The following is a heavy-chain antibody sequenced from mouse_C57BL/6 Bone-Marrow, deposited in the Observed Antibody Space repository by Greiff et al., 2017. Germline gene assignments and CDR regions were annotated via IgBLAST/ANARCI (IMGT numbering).Heavy chain of an antibody. CDR2: IRLKSDNYAT. CDR1: GFTFSNSW. D-gene: IGHD1-1*01. J-gene: IGHJ4*01. CDR3: TGYGYYAMDY. V-gene: IGHV6-3*01. Sequence: EVKVEESGGGLVHPGGSMKLSCVASGFTFSNSWMNWVRQSPEKGLEWVAQIRLKSDNYATHYAESVQGRFTISRDDFKSSVYLQMNNLRAEDTGIYYCTGYGYYAMDYWGQGTSVTVSS.